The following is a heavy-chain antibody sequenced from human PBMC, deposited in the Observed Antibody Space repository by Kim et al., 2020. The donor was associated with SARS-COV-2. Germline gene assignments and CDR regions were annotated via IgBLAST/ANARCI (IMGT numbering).Heavy chain of an antibody. J-gene: IGHJ4*02. D-gene: IGHD6-19*01. V-gene: IGHV4-30-2*01. CDR3: ARGVSSGWYSYYFDY. Sequence: SETLSLTCAVSGGSISSGGYSWSWIRQPPGKGLEWIGYIYHSGSTYYNPSLKSRVTISVDRSKNQFSLKLSSVTAADTAVYYCARGVSSGWYSYYFDYWGQGTLVTVSS. CDR2: IYHSGST. CDR1: GGSISSGGYS.